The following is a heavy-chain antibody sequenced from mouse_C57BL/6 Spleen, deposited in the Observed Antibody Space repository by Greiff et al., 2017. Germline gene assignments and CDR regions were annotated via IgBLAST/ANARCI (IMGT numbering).Heavy chain of an antibody. J-gene: IGHJ4*01. D-gene: IGHD1-1*01. CDR3: ARRNYYVPLEAMDY. CDR1: GFNIKNTY. V-gene: IGHV14-3*01. Sequence: VQLKESVAELVRPGASVKLSCTASGFNIKNTYMHWVKQRPEQGLEWIGRIDPANGNTKYAPKFQGKATITADTSSNTAYLQLSSLTSEDTAIYYCARRNYYVPLEAMDYWGQGTSVTVSS. CDR2: IDPANGNT.